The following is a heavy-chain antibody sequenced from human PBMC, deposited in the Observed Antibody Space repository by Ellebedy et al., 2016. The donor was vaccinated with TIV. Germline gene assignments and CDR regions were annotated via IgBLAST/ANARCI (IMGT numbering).Heavy chain of an antibody. Sequence: PGGSLRLSCAASGFTFDDYAMQWVRQAPGKGLEWVPGISLNSGAIGYADSVMGRFTISRDKAKNSVYLQMNILKPEDTDFYYWTKGYGSGSYSYHWGQGTLVTVSS. CDR3: TKGYGSGSYSYH. D-gene: IGHD3-10*01. CDR1: GFTFDDYA. V-gene: IGHV3-9*01. J-gene: IGHJ5*02. CDR2: ISLNSGAI.